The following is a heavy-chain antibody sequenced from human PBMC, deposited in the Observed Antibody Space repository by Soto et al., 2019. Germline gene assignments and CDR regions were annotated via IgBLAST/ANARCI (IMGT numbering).Heavy chain of an antibody. CDR2: ISSSSSYI. D-gene: IGHD2-2*01. CDR1: GFTFSSYS. V-gene: IGHV3-21*01. Sequence: GGSLRLSCAASGFTFSSYSMNWVRQAPGKGLEWVSSISSSSSYIYYADSVKGRFTISRDNAKNSLYLQMNSLRAEDTAVYYCALEGRDIVVVPAAFDIWGQGTMVTVSS. J-gene: IGHJ3*02. CDR3: ALEGRDIVVVPAAFDI.